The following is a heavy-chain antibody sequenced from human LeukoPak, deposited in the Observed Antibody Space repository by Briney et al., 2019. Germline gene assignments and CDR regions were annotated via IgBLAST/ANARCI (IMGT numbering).Heavy chain of an antibody. J-gene: IGHJ3*02. V-gene: IGHV1-18*01. D-gene: IGHD2-2*01. CDR2: ISGHNGDT. Sequence: ASVKVSCKASGYTFTSYGLSGVRQVPGQGLEWLGWISGHNGDTNYAQKLQGRLTVTTDTSTSTAYMELGSLRFDDTAMYYCARIAYCSSTSCSDAFDMWGQGTMVTVSS. CDR3: ARIAYCSSTSCSDAFDM. CDR1: GYTFTSYG.